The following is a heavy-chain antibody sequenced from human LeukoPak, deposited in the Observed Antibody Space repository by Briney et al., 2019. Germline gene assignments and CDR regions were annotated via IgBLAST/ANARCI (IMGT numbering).Heavy chain of an antibody. J-gene: IGHJ4*02. D-gene: IGHD3-3*01. Sequence: GGSLRLSCAASGFTFSSYAMHWVRQAPGKGLEYVSAISSNGGSTYYANSVEGRFTISRDNSKNTLYLQMGSLRAEDMAVYYCARGVTIFGVVTVLNYWGQGTLVTVSS. V-gene: IGHV3-64*01. CDR3: ARGVTIFGVVTVLNY. CDR2: ISSNGGST. CDR1: GFTFSSYA.